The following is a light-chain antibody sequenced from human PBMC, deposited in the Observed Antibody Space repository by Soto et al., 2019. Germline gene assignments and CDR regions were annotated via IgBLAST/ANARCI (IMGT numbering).Light chain of an antibody. Sequence: QSAPTQPRSVSGSPGQSVTISCTGTSSDVGGYNYVSWYQQHPGKAPKVMIYDVSERPSGVPDRFSGSKSGNTASLTISGLQAEDEADYYCCSYAGSPRYVLGTGTQLTVL. CDR2: DVS. J-gene: IGLJ1*01. CDR1: SSDVGGYNY. CDR3: CSYAGSPRYV. V-gene: IGLV2-11*01.